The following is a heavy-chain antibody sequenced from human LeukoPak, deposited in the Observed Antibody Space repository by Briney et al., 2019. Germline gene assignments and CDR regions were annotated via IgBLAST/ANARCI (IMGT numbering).Heavy chain of an antibody. CDR1: GGSISSYS. D-gene: IGHD5-12*01. CDR3: ARHGGESIVAMILHAFDI. J-gene: IGHJ3*02. Sequence: SETLSLTCTVSGGSISSYSWSWIQQPPGKGLEWIGSIYYSGSTNYNPSLKSRVTMSVDTSKNQFSLKMSSVIAADTAVYYCARHGGESIVAMILHAFDIWGQGTMVTVSS. CDR2: IYYSGST. V-gene: IGHV4-59*08.